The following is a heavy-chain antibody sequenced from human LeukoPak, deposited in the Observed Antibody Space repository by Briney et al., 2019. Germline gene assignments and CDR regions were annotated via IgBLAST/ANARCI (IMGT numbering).Heavy chain of an antibody. Sequence: PSETLSLTCTVSGGSISSYYWSWIRQPAGKGLEWIGRIYTSGSTNYNPSLKSRVTMSVDTSKNQFSLKLSSVTAADTAVYYCARVLYYYDSSGYYYYFDYWGQGTLVTVSS. J-gene: IGHJ4*02. D-gene: IGHD3-22*01. CDR2: IYTSGST. V-gene: IGHV4-4*07. CDR1: GGSISSYY. CDR3: ARVLYYYDSSGYYYYFDY.